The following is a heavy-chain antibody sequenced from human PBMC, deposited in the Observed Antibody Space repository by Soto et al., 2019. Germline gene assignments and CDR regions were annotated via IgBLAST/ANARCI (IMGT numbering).Heavy chain of an antibody. V-gene: IGHV4-31*03. CDR2: IYYSGST. CDR3: ARYTPELDPDAFDY. Sequence: SETLSLTCTVSGGSISSGGYYWSWIRQHPGKGLEWIGYIYYSGSTYYNPSLKSRVTISVDTSKNQFSLKLGSVTAADTAVYYCARYTPELDPDAFDYWGQGTLVTVSS. CDR1: GGSISSGGYY. D-gene: IGHD1-1*01. J-gene: IGHJ4*02.